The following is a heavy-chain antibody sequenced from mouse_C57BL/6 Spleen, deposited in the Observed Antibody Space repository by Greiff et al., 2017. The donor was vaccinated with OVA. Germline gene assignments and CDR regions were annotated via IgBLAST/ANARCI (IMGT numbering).Heavy chain of an antibody. CDR1: GYAFSSYW. J-gene: IGHJ2*01. CDR3: ARSGDYPYYFDY. Sequence: QVQLQQSGAELVKPGASVKISCKASGYAFSSYWMNWVKQRPGKGLEWIGQIYPGDGDTNYNGKFKGKATLTADKYASTADMQLSSLTSEDSAVYFCARSGDYPYYFDYWGQGTTLTVSS. V-gene: IGHV1-80*01. CDR2: IYPGDGDT. D-gene: IGHD2-4*01.